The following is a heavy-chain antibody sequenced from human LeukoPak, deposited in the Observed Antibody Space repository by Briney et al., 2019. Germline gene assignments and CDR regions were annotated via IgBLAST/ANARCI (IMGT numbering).Heavy chain of an antibody. D-gene: IGHD6-6*01. Sequence: SETLSLTCTVSGYSISSGYYWAWIRQPPGKGLDWIGSIYHSGSTYYNPSLKSRVTISVDTSKNQFSLKLSSVTAADTAVYYCARYIAARTNWYFDLWGRGTLVTVSS. CDR2: IYHSGST. CDR3: ARYIAARTNWYFDL. V-gene: IGHV4-38-2*02. J-gene: IGHJ2*01. CDR1: GYSISSGYY.